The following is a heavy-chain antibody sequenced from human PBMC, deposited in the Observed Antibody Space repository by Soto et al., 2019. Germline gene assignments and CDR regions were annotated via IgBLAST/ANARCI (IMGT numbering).Heavy chain of an antibody. Sequence: GGSLRLSCAASGFTVSSNYMSWVRQAPGKGLEWVSVIYSGGSTYYAGSVKGRFTISRDNSKNTLYLQMNSLRADDTAVYYCARAGISMIVTHWGQGTLVTVSS. D-gene: IGHD3-22*01. J-gene: IGHJ4*02. CDR2: IYSGGST. CDR3: ARAGISMIVTH. CDR1: GFTVSSNY. V-gene: IGHV3-53*01.